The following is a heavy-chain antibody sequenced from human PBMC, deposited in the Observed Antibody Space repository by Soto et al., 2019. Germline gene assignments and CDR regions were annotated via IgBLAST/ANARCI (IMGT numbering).Heavy chain of an antibody. D-gene: IGHD3-22*01. Sequence: SETLSLTCTVSGGSISSGDYYWSWIRQPPGKGLEWIGYIYYSGSTYYNPSLKSRVTISVDTSKNQFSLKLSSVTAADTAVYYGARADSSGYHNGYWGQGTLVTVSS. CDR3: ARADSSGYHNGY. CDR2: IYYSGST. CDR1: GGSISSGDYY. J-gene: IGHJ4*02. V-gene: IGHV4-30-4*01.